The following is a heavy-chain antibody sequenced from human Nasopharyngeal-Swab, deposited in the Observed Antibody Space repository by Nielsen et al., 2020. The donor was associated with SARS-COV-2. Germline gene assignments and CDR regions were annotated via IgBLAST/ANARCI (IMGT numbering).Heavy chain of an antibody. D-gene: IGHD3-22*01. CDR1: GFTFRSYW. Sequence: LSLPCAASGFTFRSYWMSWVRQAPGKGLEWVANIKQDGSEKYYVDSVKGRFTISRDNAKNSLYLQMNSLRAEDTAVYYCARGGEYYYDSSGYYDYWGQGTLVTVSS. V-gene: IGHV3-7*01. CDR3: ARGGEYYYDSSGYYDY. CDR2: IKQDGSEK. J-gene: IGHJ4*02.